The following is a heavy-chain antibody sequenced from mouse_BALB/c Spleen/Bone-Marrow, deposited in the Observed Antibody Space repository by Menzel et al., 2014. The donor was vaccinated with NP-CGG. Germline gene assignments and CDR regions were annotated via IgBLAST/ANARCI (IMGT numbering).Heavy chain of an antibody. CDR2: IHYSGST. Sequence: DVQLQESGPDLVKPSQSLSLTCTVTGYSITSGYGWHWIRQFPGNKLEWMGYIHYSGSTNYNPSLKSRISITRDTSKNQSSLHLNSVTTGNPATYYCAREARTTARFAYGGKGPLVTFSA. CDR3: AREARTTARFAY. V-gene: IGHV3-1*02. CDR1: GYSITSGYG. D-gene: IGHD1-2*01. J-gene: IGHJ3*01.